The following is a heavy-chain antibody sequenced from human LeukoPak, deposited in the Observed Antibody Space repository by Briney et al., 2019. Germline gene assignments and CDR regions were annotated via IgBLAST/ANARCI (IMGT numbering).Heavy chain of an antibody. V-gene: IGHV4-31*11. CDR2: IYYSVST. D-gene: IGHD3-10*01. CDR3: AGTSYRSGSIDY. J-gene: IGHJ4*02. CDR1: GVSISSVVYY. Sequence: SQTLSLTCAVSGVSISSVVYYWSWIRPHPGKGGGWVGYIYYSVSTYYNPSLKRRVTISVDTSKNQFSLKLSSVTAADTVVYYGAGTSYRSGSIDYWGQGTLVTVSS.